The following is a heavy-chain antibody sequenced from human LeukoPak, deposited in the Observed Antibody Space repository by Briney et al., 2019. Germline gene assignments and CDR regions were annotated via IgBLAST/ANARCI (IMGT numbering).Heavy chain of an antibody. V-gene: IGHV1-18*01. Sequence: GASVKVSCKASGYTFANFGITWVRQAPGQGLEWMGWISINNLNTRYVQTLQSRVTLTTDTSASTASMELTDLNTDDTAVYYCARAPLCGGNFLGDYFDFGAQETLVVVSS. CDR3: ARAPLCGGNFLGDYFDF. CDR2: ISINNLNT. J-gene: IGHJ4*02. D-gene: IGHD3-10*02. CDR1: GYTFANFG.